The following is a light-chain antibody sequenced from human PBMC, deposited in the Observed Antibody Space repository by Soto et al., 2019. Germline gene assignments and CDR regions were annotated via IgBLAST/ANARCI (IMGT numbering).Light chain of an antibody. Sequence: LTHPASVSGSPRHSITMPCTGTSSDVGGYNYVSWYQQHPGKSPKLMIYEVSNRPSGVSNRFSGSKAGNTASLTISGLQAEDEADYYCSSYTSSSTYVFGTGT. CDR1: SSDVGGYNY. J-gene: IGLJ1*01. CDR2: EVS. V-gene: IGLV2-14*01. CDR3: SSYTSSSTYV.